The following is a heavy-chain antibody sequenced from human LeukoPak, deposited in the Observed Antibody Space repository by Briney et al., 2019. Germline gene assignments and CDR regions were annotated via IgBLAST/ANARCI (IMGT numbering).Heavy chain of an antibody. J-gene: IGHJ4*02. CDR3: ARAAMVRLLFDY. CDR1: GFTFSDYY. Sequence: PGGALRISCAASGFTFSDYYMSWIRQAPGKGLEGVSYISSSGSTIYYADSVKGRFTISRDNAKNSLYLQMNSLRAEDTAVYYCARAAMVRLLFDYWGQGTLVTVSS. CDR2: ISSSGSTI. D-gene: IGHD5-18*01. V-gene: IGHV3-11*01.